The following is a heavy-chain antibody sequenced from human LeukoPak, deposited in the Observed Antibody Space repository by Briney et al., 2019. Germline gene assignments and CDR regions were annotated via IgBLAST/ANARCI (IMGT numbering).Heavy chain of an antibody. Sequence: GASVKVSCKASGYTFTGYYVHWVRQAPGQGLEWMGWMNPKSGGTNYAQKFEARVTMNRDTSISTAYMELRSLRSDDTAVYYCARESTSFDYWGQGTLVTVSS. CDR2: MNPKSGGT. CDR3: ARESTSFDY. CDR1: GYTFTGYY. J-gene: IGHJ4*02. V-gene: IGHV1-2*02.